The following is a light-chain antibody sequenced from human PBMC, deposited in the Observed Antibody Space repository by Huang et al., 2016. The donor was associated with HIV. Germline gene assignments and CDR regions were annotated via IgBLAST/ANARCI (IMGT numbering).Light chain of an antibody. CDR3: QQYYHWPQT. J-gene: IGKJ1*01. Sequence: EIVLTQSPATLSVSPGERATLSCRASQSINSNLAWYQQKYGQAPRLLISVASTRASGIPARFSGSGSRTEFTLTISSLQSEDFAVYYCQQYYHWPQTFGQGTKVEIK. V-gene: IGKV3-15*01. CDR1: QSINSN. CDR2: VAS.